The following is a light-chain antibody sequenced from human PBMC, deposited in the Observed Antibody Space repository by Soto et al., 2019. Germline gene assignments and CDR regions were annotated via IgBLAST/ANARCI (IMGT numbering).Light chain of an antibody. J-gene: IGKJ1*01. CDR1: QNISSY. CDR3: HQSFIAPWT. V-gene: IGKV1-39*01. Sequence: DIQMTQSPSSLSSSVLETVIITFRASQNISSYLNWYQQKPGKVPTLLLYASSSLQSGVPSRFSGSGSGTDFTLTISSLQPEDFATYYCHQSFIAPWTFGQGTKVDIK. CDR2: ASS.